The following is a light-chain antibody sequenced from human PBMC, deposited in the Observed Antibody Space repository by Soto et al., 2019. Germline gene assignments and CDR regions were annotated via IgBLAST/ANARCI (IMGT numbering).Light chain of an antibody. J-gene: IGLJ1*01. Sequence: QSALTQPASMSGSPGQSITISCTGTSSDVGGYNYVSWYQQHPGKAPKLMIYDVSNRPSGVSNRFSGSKSGNTASLTISGLQAEDEADYYCSSYTSSIPYVFGTGTKLTVL. V-gene: IGLV2-14*01. CDR1: SSDVGGYNY. CDR3: SSYTSSIPYV. CDR2: DVS.